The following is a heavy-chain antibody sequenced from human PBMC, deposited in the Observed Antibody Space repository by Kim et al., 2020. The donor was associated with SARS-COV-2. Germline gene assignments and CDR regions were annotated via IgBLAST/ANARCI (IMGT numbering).Heavy chain of an antibody. CDR2: INPNSGGT. J-gene: IGHJ4*01. CDR3: ASGSGVYDSGSYYSDY. D-gene: IGHD3-10*01. Sequence: ASVKVSCKASGYTFTGYYIYWMLQAPGQGPEWMAWINPNSGGTSYAQKFQGRVTMTRDTSISTAYKELSRLRSDETAVYYCASGSGVYDSGSYYSDYWGQGTLVIVSS. V-gene: IGHV1-2*02. CDR1: GYTFTGYY.